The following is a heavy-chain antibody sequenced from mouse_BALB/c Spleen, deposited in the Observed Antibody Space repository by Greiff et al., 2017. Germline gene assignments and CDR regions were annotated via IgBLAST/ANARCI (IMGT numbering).Heavy chain of an antibody. CDR1: GYSITSDYA. CDR3: ARLEDY. V-gene: IGHV3-2*02. Sequence: EVQLQQSGPGLVKPSQSLYLTCTVTGYSITSDYAWNWIRQFPGNKLEWMGYISYSGSTSYNPSLKSRISITRDTSKNQFFLQLNSVTTEDTATYYCARLEDYWGQGTSVTVSS. J-gene: IGHJ4*01. CDR2: ISYSGST.